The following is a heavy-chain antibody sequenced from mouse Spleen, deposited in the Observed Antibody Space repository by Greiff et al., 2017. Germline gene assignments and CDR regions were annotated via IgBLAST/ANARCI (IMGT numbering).Heavy chain of an antibody. V-gene: IGHV1-9*01. CDR1: GYTFSRYW. CDR3: ARRLLRDAMDY. CDR2: ILPGSGST. Sequence: QVQLQQSGAELMKPGASVKISCKATGYTFSRYWIEWVKQRPGHGLEWIGEILPGSGSTNYNEKFKGKATFTADTSSNTAYMQLSSLTSEDSAVYYCARRLLRDAMDYWGQGTSVTVSS. D-gene: IGHD2-3*01. J-gene: IGHJ4*01.